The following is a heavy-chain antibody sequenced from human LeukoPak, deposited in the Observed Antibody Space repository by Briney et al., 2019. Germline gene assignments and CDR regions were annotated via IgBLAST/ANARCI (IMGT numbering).Heavy chain of an antibody. D-gene: IGHD6-19*01. V-gene: IGHV3-13*01. CDR3: ARGGIQVSGIDEFDY. J-gene: IGHJ4*02. Sequence: GGSLRLSCAASGFTFIDYDMHWVRRVIGKGLEWVSAIGIRGDTHYSGSVKGRFTISRENAESSLYLQMNSLRAEDTAVYYCARGGIQVSGIDEFDYWGQGTLDTVSS. CDR1: GFTFIDYD. CDR2: IGIRGDT.